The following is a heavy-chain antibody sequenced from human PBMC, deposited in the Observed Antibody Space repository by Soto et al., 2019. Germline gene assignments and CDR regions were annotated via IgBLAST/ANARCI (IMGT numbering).Heavy chain of an antibody. D-gene: IGHD5-18*01. CDR1: GFTFSNYW. Sequence: GSLRLSCAASGFTFSNYWMHWVRQAPGKGLVWVSRINSDGSSTSYADSVKGRFTISRDNAKNTLYLQMHSLRGEDTAVYYCARSRIQLWTYYYYGMDVWGQGTTVTVSS. V-gene: IGHV3-74*01. J-gene: IGHJ6*02. CDR2: INSDGSST. CDR3: ARSRIQLWTYYYYGMDV.